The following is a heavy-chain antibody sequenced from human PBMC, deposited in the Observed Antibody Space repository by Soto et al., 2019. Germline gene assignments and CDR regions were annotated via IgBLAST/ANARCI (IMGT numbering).Heavy chain of an antibody. J-gene: IGHJ3*02. CDR3: ARSPFAGSDAFDI. V-gene: IGHV1-45*02. D-gene: IGHD1-1*01. CDR2: ITPFKSDT. Sequence: ASVKVSCKASGYTFTFRYLHWVRQAPGQALEWMGWITPFKSDTNYAQKFQDRVTITRDRSVSTAYMELSNLRSDDTAMYYCARSPFAGSDAFDIWGQGTLVTVSS. CDR1: GYTFTFRY.